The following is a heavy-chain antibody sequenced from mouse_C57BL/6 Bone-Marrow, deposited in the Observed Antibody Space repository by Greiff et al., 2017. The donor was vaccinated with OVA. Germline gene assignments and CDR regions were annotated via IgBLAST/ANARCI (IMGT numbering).Heavy chain of an antibody. CDR3: ARRVTTSWFAY. CDR1: GYTFTSYW. V-gene: IGHV1-64*01. CDR2: IHPNSGST. D-gene: IGHD2-3*01. J-gene: IGHJ3*01. Sequence: VQLQQPGAELVKPGASVKLSCKASGYTFTSYWMHWVKQRPGQGLEWIGMIHPNSGSTNYNEKFKSKATLTVDKSSSTAYMQLSSLTSEDSAVYYCARRVTTSWFAYWGQGTLVTVSA.